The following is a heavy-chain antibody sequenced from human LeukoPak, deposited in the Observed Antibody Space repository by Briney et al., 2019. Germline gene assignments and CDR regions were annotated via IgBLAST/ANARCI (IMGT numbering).Heavy chain of an antibody. CDR3: ARDSVLYSGHNWFDP. Sequence: SETLSLTCTVSGGSISSYYWSWIRQPPGKGLEWIGYIYYSGSTNYNPSLKSRVTISVDTSKNQFSLKLSSVTAADTAVYYCARDSVLYSGHNWFDPWGQGTPVTVSS. CDR2: IYYSGST. CDR1: GGSISSYY. D-gene: IGHD1-26*01. J-gene: IGHJ5*02. V-gene: IGHV4-59*01.